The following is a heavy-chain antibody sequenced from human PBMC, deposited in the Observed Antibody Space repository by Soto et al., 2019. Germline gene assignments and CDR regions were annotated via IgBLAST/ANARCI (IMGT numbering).Heavy chain of an antibody. J-gene: IGHJ4*02. CDR3: ASLMGGSSSSEDY. V-gene: IGHV3-48*02. Sequence: EVQLVESGGGLVQPGGSLTLSCAASGFTFSSYNMNWVRQAPGKGLEWVSYISGSGVTTDYTDSVRGRFIISRDNAKNSLYLQMTSLREEDTAVYFCASLMGGSSSSEDYWGQGALVTVSS. CDR2: ISGSGVTT. CDR1: GFTFSSYN. D-gene: IGHD6-6*01.